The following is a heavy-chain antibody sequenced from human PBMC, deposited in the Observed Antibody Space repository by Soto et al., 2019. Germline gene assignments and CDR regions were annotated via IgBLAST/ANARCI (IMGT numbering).Heavy chain of an antibody. J-gene: IGHJ5*02. D-gene: IGHD3-10*01. V-gene: IGHV3-13*01. CDR1: RFTFSTFD. CDR3: ARGRSFSYDSTPPPMFDP. CDR2: IGTLSDT. Sequence: GGSLRLSCAGSRFTFSTFDIHWVRQAPGKGLEWVSGIGTLSDTFYAASVQGRFTISRQNAKNSVYLQMNSLRAGDTAFYYCARGRSFSYDSTPPPMFDPWGQGTLVTVSS.